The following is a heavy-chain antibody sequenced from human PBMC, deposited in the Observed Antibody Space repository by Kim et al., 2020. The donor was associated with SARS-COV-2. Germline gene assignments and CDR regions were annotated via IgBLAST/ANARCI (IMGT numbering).Heavy chain of an antibody. CDR2: IKSKTDGGTT. J-gene: IGHJ4*02. CDR1: GFTFSNAW. CDR3: TTFLLWFGEPKTQFDY. Sequence: GGSLRLSCAASGFTFSNAWMSWVRQAPGKGLEWVGRIKSKTDGGTTDYAAPVKGRFTISRDDSKNTLYLQMNSLKTEDTAVYYCTTFLLWFGEPKTQFDYWGQGTLVTVSS. D-gene: IGHD3-10*01. V-gene: IGHV3-15*01.